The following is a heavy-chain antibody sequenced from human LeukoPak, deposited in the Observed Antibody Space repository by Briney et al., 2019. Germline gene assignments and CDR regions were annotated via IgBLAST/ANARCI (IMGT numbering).Heavy chain of an antibody. CDR1: GYSISSGYY. CDR3: ARLHQGNSDY. J-gene: IGHJ4*02. D-gene: IGHD2-2*01. V-gene: IGHV4-38-2*01. CDR2: IYHSGST. Sequence: PSETLSLTCAVSGYSISSGYYCGWIRQPPGKGLERIGSIYHSGSTYYNPSLKSRVTISVDTSKNQFSLKLSSVTAADTAVYYCARLHQGNSDYWGQGTLVTVSS.